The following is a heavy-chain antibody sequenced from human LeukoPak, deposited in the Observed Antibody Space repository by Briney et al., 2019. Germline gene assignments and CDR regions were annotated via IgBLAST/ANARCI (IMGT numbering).Heavy chain of an antibody. CDR1: DDSISRDF. Sequence: SETLSLTCTASDDSISRDFWTWIRQPPGKGLEWIGYIRYSGRTEYNPSLKSRVTISIQTSKNQFSLKLSSVTAADTAVYYCARGGAAAGTIHQFDYWGQGTLVTVSS. CDR3: ARGGAAAGTIHQFDY. D-gene: IGHD6-13*01. V-gene: IGHV4-59*12. CDR2: IRYSGRT. J-gene: IGHJ4*02.